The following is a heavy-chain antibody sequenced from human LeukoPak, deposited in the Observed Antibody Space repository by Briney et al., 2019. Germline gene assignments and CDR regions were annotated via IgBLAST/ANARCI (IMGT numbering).Heavy chain of an antibody. CDR2: MYYSGKT. V-gene: IGHV4-59*08. D-gene: IGHD6-19*01. J-gene: IGHJ4*02. Sequence: PSETLSLTCTVSGGSMRSYFWSWVRQPPGKGLEWIADMYYSGKTDHNPSLQSRVTISVDTSKNQLSLNLRSVTASDTAVYYCARREGSSGRGFDYWGQGTLVTVSS. CDR1: GGSMRSYF. CDR3: ARREGSSGRGFDY.